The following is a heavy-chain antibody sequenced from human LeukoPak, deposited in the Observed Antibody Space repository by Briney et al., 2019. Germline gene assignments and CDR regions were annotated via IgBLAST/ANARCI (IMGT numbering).Heavy chain of an antibody. CDR2: ISGSGGNT. CDR1: GFTFSSYA. V-gene: IGHV3-23*01. Sequence: GGSLRLSCAASGFTFSSYAMSWVRQAPGEGLEWVSAISGSGGNTYYADSVKGRFTISRDNSKNTLYLQMNSLRAEDTAVYYCAKRDTTYYYWYMDGGGKGTTATVSS. J-gene: IGHJ6*03. D-gene: IGHD1-1*01. CDR3: AKRDTTYYYWYMDG.